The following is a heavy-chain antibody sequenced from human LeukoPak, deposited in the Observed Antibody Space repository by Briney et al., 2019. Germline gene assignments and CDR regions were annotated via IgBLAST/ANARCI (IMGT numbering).Heavy chain of an antibody. CDR2: INWNGGST. CDR3: ARGSQYSGSYSKPGDAFDI. V-gene: IGHV3-20*04. D-gene: IGHD1-26*01. Sequence: GESLQISCAASGFTFDDYGMSWVRQAPGKGLEWVSGINWNGGSTGYADSVKGRFTISRDNAKNSLYLQMNSLRAEDTALYYCARGSQYSGSYSKPGDAFDIWGQGTMVTVSS. CDR1: GFTFDDYG. J-gene: IGHJ3*02.